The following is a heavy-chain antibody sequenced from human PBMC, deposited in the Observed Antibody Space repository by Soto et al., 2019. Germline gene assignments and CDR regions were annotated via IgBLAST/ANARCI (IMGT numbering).Heavy chain of an antibody. CDR3: ARGVWYEPYYAYYYYYGMDV. Sequence: PSETLSLTCAVYGGSFSGYYWSWIRQPPGKGLEWIGEINHSGSTNYNPSLKSRVTISVDTSKNQFSLKLSSVTAADTAVYYCARGVWYEPYYAYYYYYGMDVWGQGTTVTVSS. CDR1: GGSFSGYY. V-gene: IGHV4-34*01. D-gene: IGHD3-16*01. J-gene: IGHJ6*02. CDR2: INHSGST.